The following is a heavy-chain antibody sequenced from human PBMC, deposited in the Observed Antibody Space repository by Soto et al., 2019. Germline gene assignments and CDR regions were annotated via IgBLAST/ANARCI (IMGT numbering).Heavy chain of an antibody. CDR3: ARYRREAVAGYTLDN. D-gene: IGHD6-13*01. J-gene: IGHJ4*02. Sequence: AETLSLTCAVSGGSSSRNYWTWIRQPPGKGLEWIGYVYNSGSTNYNPSLKSRVTISEDTSKSQFSLKVNSMTAADTAVYYCARYRREAVAGYTLDNWGQGILVTVSS. CDR2: VYNSGST. CDR1: GGSSSRNY. V-gene: IGHV4-59*01.